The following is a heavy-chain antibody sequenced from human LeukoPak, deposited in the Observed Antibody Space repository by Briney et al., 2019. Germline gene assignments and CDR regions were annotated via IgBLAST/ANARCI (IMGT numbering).Heavy chain of an antibody. CDR3: AKVYYDSSGYSGFDY. V-gene: IGHV3-23*01. Sequence: GGSLRLSCAASGFTLSNYWMSWVRQAPGKGLEWVSAISGSGGSTYYADSVKGRFTISRDNSKNTLYLQMNSLRAEDTAVYYCAKVYYDSSGYSGFDYWGQGTLVTVSS. CDR1: GFTLSNYW. J-gene: IGHJ4*02. D-gene: IGHD3-22*01. CDR2: ISGSGGST.